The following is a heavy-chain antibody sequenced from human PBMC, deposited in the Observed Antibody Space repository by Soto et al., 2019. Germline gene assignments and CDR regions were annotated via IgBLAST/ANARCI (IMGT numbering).Heavy chain of an antibody. D-gene: IGHD2-21*01. CDR1: GYAFTGYY. CDR2: INPNSGGT. CDR3: ARDYGGEPFEY. V-gene: IGHV1-2*02. J-gene: IGHJ4*02. Sequence: ASVNVSCKASGYAFTGYYMHWVRQAPGQGLEWMGWINPNSGGTNYAQKFQGRVTMTRDTSISTAYMELSRLRSDDTAVYYCARDYGGEPFEYWGQGTLVIVSS.